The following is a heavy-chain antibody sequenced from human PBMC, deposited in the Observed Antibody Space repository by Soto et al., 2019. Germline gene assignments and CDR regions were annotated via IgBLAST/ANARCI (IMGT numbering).Heavy chain of an antibody. Sequence: PSETLSLTCSVSGSSISTYYWSWVRQPAGKGLEWILGISARGSTAYNPSLKGRVTMSVETSKNQFSLKFKSVTAADTAVYYCARGSPPIGXWGQGILVTASX. V-gene: IGHV4-4*07. D-gene: IGHD2-15*01. CDR2: ISARGST. J-gene: IGHJ4*02. CDR1: GSSISTYY. CDR3: ARGSPPIGX.